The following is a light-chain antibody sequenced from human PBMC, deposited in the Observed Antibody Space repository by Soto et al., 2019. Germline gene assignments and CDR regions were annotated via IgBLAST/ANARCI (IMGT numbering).Light chain of an antibody. CDR2: GAS. J-gene: IGKJ1*01. CDR1: QSISSL. CDR3: QQYSDSRWT. V-gene: IGKV3-15*01. Sequence: EIVLTQSPATLSVSPGERATLSCRASQSISSLLAWYQQKPGQAPRLLIYGASTRATGIQATFSGSGSGTDFTLTISRLEPEDFAIYYCQQYSDSRWTFGQGTKVDIK.